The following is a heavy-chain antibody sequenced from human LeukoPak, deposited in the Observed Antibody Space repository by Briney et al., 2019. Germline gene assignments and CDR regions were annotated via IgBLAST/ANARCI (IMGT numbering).Heavy chain of an antibody. CDR1: GFTFSSYA. V-gene: IGHV3-23*01. CDR2: ISESGANT. D-gene: IGHD2-15*01. CDR3: TIQCSGSSYRLPDV. Sequence: QAGGSLRLSCAASGFTFSSYAMSWVRQAPGKGLEWVPTISESGANTHYAASVKGRFTISRDDSKNTLYVQMNSLRVEDTAIYYCTIQCSGSSYRLPDVWGQGTTVTVSS. J-gene: IGHJ6*02.